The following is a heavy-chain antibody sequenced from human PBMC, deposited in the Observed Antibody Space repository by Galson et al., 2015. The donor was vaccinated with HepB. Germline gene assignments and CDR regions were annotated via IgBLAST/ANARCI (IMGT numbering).Heavy chain of an antibody. J-gene: IGHJ3*02. V-gene: IGHV3-21*01. CDR3: ARDGAKELRYFDWSNRAFDI. D-gene: IGHD3-9*01. CDR1: GFTFSSYS. Sequence: SLRLSCAASGFTFSSYSMNWVRQAPGKGLEWVSSISSSSSYIYYADSVKGRFTISRDNAKNSLYLQVNSPRAEDTAVYYCARDGAKELRYFDWSNRAFDIWGQGTMVTVSS. CDR2: ISSSSSYI.